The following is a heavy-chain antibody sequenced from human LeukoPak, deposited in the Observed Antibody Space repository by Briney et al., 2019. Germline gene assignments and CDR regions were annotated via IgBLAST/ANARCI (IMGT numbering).Heavy chain of an antibody. D-gene: IGHD4-11*01. V-gene: IGHV4-34*01. CDR3: ARDSDLRRFYS. CDR2: INHSGGT. CDR1: PGSFSAHY. J-gene: IGHJ5*01. Sequence: SETLSLTCTVYPGSFSAHYWSWIRQPPGKGLEWIGEINHSGGTNYNPSLKSRVTISLDTSKNQFSLKLISVTAADTAVYYCARDSDLRRFYSWGQGALVTVSS.